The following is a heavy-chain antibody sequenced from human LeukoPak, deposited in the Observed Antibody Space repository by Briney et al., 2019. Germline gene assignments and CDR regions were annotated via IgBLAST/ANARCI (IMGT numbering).Heavy chain of an antibody. CDR3: TTDPRH. V-gene: IGHV3-15*01. CDR2: IKSKSDGGTT. Sequence: GGSLRLSCGASGFKVRDVWMSWVRQAPGRGLEWLGRIKSKSDGGTTDYVAPVKGRFTISRDDSKNTVSLQMKSLKTEDTAVYYCTTDPRHWGQGTLVTVS. J-gene: IGHJ4*02. CDR1: GFKVRDVW.